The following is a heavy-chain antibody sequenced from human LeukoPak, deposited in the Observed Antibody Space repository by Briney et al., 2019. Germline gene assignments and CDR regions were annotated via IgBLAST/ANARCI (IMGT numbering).Heavy chain of an antibody. CDR1: GGSFSGYY. CDR3: ARIEMATSYYYYYMDV. Sequence: PSETLSLTCAVYGGSFSGYYWSWIRQHPGKGLEWIGEINHSGSTNYNPSLKSRVTISVDTSKNQFSLKLSSVTAADTAVYYCARIEMATSYYYYYMDVWGKGTTVTVSS. CDR2: INHSGST. J-gene: IGHJ6*03. V-gene: IGHV4-34*01. D-gene: IGHD5-24*01.